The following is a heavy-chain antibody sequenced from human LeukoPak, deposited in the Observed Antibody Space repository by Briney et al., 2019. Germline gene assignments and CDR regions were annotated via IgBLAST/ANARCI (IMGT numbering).Heavy chain of an antibody. Sequence: PGRSLRLSCAASGFTFNSYAMHWVRQAPGKGLEWVAVISYDGSNKYYADSVKGRFTISRDNSKNTLYLQMNSLRAEDTAVYYCATDVIAPGFDYWGQGTLVTVSS. CDR2: ISYDGSNK. J-gene: IGHJ4*02. CDR1: GFTFNSYA. CDR3: ATDVIAPGFDY. D-gene: IGHD1-14*01. V-gene: IGHV3-30-3*01.